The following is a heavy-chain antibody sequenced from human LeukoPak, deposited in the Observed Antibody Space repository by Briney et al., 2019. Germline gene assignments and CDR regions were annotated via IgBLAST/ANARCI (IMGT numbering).Heavy chain of an antibody. D-gene: IGHD5-24*01. V-gene: IGHV4-39*01. CDR2: IYYSGST. Sequence: PSETLSLTCTVSGGSISSSSYYWGWIRQPPGKGLEWIGSIYYSGSTYYNPSLKSRVTISVDTSKNQFSLKLSSVTAADTAVYYCARHVEMNFFDYWGQGTLVTVSS. CDR3: ARHVEMNFFDY. J-gene: IGHJ4*02. CDR1: GGSISSSSYY.